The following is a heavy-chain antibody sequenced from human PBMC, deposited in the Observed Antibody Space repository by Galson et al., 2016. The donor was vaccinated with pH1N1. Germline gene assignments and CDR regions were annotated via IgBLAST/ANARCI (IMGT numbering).Heavy chain of an antibody. Sequence: SLRLSCAASGFTFTRYGMHWVRQAPGKGLEWVSSISATGGSAYYADSVKGRFTIARGNARNTLYLQMDSLRAEDTAVYYCARETTISGVVMDFDSWGQGTQVTVSS. D-gene: IGHD3-3*01. CDR1: GFTFTRYG. CDR3: ARETTISGVVMDFDS. J-gene: IGHJ4*02. V-gene: IGHV3-23*01. CDR2: ISATGGSA.